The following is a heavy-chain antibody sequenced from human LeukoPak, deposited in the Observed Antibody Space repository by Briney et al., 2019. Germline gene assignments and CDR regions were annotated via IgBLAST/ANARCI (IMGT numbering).Heavy chain of an antibody. J-gene: IGHJ4*02. Sequence: GGSLRLSCAASGFTFSGSGMHWVRQAPGKGLEWVTFIRYDGSNKYYTDSVKGRFTISRDNSKNTLYLQMDSLRAEDTAVYYCARDYDFWSGYYSPTRGFFGYWGQGTLVTVSS. CDR2: IRYDGSNK. CDR1: GFTFSGSG. CDR3: ARDYDFWSGYYSPTRGFFGY. D-gene: IGHD3-3*01. V-gene: IGHV3-30*02.